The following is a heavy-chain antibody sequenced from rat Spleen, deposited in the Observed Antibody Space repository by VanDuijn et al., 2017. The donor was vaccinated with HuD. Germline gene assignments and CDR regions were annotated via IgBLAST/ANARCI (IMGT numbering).Heavy chain of an antibody. J-gene: IGHJ3*01. V-gene: IGHV3-3*01. CDR2: INSAGST. D-gene: IGHD1-1*01. CDR1: GHSIDSSYR. CDR3: ARSDGTHYYLPFAD. Sequence: EVQLQESGPGLVKPSQSLSLTCSVTGHSIDSSYRWNWIRKFPGNKLEWMGNINSAGSTNYNPSLKSQISISRDTSKNQFFLQVDSVTTEDTATYYCARSDGTHYYLPFADWGQGTLVTVSS.